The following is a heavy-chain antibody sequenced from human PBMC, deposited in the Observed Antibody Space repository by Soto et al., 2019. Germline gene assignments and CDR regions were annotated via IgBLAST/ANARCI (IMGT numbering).Heavy chain of an antibody. J-gene: IGHJ4*02. CDR3: AGYDSSGYREDY. D-gene: IGHD3-22*01. CDR2: IYYSGST. V-gene: IGHV4-61*01. Sequence: SETLSLTCTVSGGSVSSGSYYWSWIRQPPGKGLEWIGYIYYSGSTNYNPSLKSRVTISVDTSKNQFSLKLSSVTAADTAVYYCAGYDSSGYREDYWGQGTLVTVSS. CDR1: GGSVSSGSYY.